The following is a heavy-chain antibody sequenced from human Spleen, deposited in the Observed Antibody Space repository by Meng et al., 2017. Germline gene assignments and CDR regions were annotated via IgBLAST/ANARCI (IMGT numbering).Heavy chain of an antibody. CDR3: ARGLVGYSYGYYYYYYGMDV. CDR1: GFTVSNNY. Sequence: GESLKISCAASGFTVSNNYMSWVRQAPGKGLEWVAVIWYDGSNKYYADSVKGRSTISRDNSKNTLYLQMNSLRAEDTAVYYCARGLVGYSYGYYYYYYGMDVWGQGTTVTVSS. V-gene: IGHV3-33*08. D-gene: IGHD5-18*01. CDR2: IWYDGSNK. J-gene: IGHJ6*02.